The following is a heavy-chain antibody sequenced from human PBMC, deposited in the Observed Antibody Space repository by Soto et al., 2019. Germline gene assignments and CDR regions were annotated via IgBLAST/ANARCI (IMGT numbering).Heavy chain of an antibody. CDR1: GGSISSSSYY. Sequence: SETLSLTCTVSGGSISSSSYYWGWIRQPPGKGLEWIGNIYYSGSTYYNPSLKSRVTISVDTSKNQFSLKLSSVTAADTAVYYCARNGKTSNYDYNYMNVWGKGTTVTVSS. V-gene: IGHV4-39*01. D-gene: IGHD1-1*01. CDR3: ARNGKTSNYDYNYMNV. J-gene: IGHJ6*03. CDR2: IYYSGST.